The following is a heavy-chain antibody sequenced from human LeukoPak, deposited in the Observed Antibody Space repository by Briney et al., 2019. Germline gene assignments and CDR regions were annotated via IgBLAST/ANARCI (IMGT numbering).Heavy chain of an antibody. J-gene: IGHJ6*03. V-gene: IGHV4-61*02. CDR3: ARSQRIVVVPAAIVDYSYYMDV. CDR1: GGSISSGDYY. CDR2: IYTSGST. Sequence: SQTLSLTCTVSGGSISSGDYYWSWIRQPAGKGLEWIGRIYTSGSTNYNPSLKSRVTMSVDTSKNQFSLKLSSVTAADTAVYYCARSQRIVVVPAAIVDYSYYMDVWGKGTTVTVSS. D-gene: IGHD2-2*01.